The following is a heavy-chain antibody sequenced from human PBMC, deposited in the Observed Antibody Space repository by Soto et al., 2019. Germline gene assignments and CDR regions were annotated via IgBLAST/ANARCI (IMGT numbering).Heavy chain of an antibody. V-gene: IGHV3-48*01. Sequence: GGSLRLSCAASGFTFSSYSMNWVRQAPGKGLEWVSYISSSSSTIYYADSVKGRFTISRDNAKNSLYLQMNSLRAEDTAVYYCARARYNWNDNYYMDVWGKGTTVTVSS. CDR2: ISSSSSTI. J-gene: IGHJ6*03. D-gene: IGHD1-20*01. CDR1: GFTFSSYS. CDR3: ARARYNWNDNYYMDV.